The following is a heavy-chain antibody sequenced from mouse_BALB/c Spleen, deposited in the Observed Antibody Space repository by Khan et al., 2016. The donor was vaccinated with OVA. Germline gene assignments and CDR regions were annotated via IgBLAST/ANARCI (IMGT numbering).Heavy chain of an antibody. Sequence: QVQLQQPGAELAKPGASVKMSCKASGYTFTTYWMHWVKQRPGQGLEWIGYINPTSGYTDYNQKFKDKATLTADKSSSTAYMQLSSLTSDDSAVYYCARDRSDYWGQGTTLTVSS. CDR3: ARDRSDY. CDR1: GYTFTTYW. J-gene: IGHJ2*01. V-gene: IGHV1-7*01. CDR2: INPTSGYT.